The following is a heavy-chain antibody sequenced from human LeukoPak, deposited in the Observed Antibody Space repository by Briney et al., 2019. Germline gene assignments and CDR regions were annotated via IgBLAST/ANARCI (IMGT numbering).Heavy chain of an antibody. Sequence: GGSLRLSCAASGFTFSSYWMGWVRQAPGKGLEWVANIKQDGSEKYYVDSVKGRFAISRDNAKDSLYLQMNSLRAEDTAVYYCAREVVVTCLDYWGQGTLVTVSS. V-gene: IGHV3-7*01. CDR3: AREVVVTCLDY. J-gene: IGHJ4*02. D-gene: IGHD2-21*02. CDR1: GFTFSSYW. CDR2: IKQDGSEK.